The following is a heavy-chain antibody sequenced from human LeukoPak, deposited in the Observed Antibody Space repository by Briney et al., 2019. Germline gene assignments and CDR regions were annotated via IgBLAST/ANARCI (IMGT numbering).Heavy chain of an antibody. V-gene: IGHV3-48*01. CDR3: AREWELPKGYMDV. Sequence: ETLSLTCTVSGGSISSSSYYWGWIRQPPGKGLEWVSYISSSSSTIYYADSVKGRFTISRDNAKNSLYLQMNSLRAEDTAVYYCAREWELPKGYMDVWGKGTTVTVSS. CDR2: ISSSSSTI. CDR1: GGSISSSS. J-gene: IGHJ6*03. D-gene: IGHD1-26*01.